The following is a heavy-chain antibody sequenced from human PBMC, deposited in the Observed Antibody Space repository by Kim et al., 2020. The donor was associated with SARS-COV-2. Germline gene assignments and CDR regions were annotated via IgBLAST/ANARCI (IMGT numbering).Heavy chain of an antibody. V-gene: IGHV3-74*01. D-gene: IGHD3-22*01. J-gene: IGHJ4*02. CDR3: ARRYYDGRGYYYFDS. Sequence: ADSVKGRFTISRDNAKNTLYLQLNSLSAEDTAVYYCARRYYDGRGYYYFDSWGQGTLVTVSS.